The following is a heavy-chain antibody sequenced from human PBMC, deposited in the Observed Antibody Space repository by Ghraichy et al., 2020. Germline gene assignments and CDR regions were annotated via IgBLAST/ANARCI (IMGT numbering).Heavy chain of an antibody. D-gene: IGHD3-3*01. Sequence: SETLSLTCTVSGGSISSYYWSWIRQPPGKGLEWIGYIYYSGSTNYNPSLKSRVTISVDTSKNQFSLKLSSVTAADTAVYYCARVKHYDFWSGYSYFDYWGQGTLVTVSS. CDR2: IYYSGST. V-gene: IGHV4-59*01. CDR3: ARVKHYDFWSGYSYFDY. J-gene: IGHJ4*02. CDR1: GGSISSYY.